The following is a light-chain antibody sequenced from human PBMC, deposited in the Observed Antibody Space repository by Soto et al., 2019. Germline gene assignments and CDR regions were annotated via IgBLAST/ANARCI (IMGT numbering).Light chain of an antibody. CDR2: WAS. CDR3: QQFYSSPRT. V-gene: IGKV4-1*01. J-gene: IGKJ2*01. Sequence: DIVMTQSPDSLAVSLGERATINCKSSQSVLYSSSNRNHLAWYQQKPGQPPKLLIYWASTRESGIPDRFSGRGSGTDFTLTISSLQAEDMAVYYCQQFYSSPRTFGQGTKLEIK. CDR1: QSVLYSSSNRNH.